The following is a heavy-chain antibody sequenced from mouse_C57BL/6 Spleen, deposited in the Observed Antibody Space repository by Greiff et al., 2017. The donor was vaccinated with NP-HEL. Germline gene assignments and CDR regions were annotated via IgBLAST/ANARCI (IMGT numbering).Heavy chain of an antibody. V-gene: IGHV2-2*01. CDR2: IWSGGST. J-gene: IGHJ2*01. D-gene: IGHD1-1*01. CDR3: ARSLDYGSSYVDY. CDR1: GFSLTSYG. Sequence: VQLQQSGPGLVQPSQSLSITCTVSGFSLTSYGVHWVRQSPGKGLEWLGVIWSGGSTDYNAAFISRLSISKDNSKSQVFFKMNSLQADDTAIYYCARSLDYGSSYVDYWAKAPLSQSPQ.